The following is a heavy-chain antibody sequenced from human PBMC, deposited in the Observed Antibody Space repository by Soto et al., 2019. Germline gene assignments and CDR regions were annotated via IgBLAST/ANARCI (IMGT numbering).Heavy chain of an antibody. CDR1: GYTFTSYG. CDR2: ISAYNGNT. CDR3: ARDSPPQYNWNYADFPSFDY. V-gene: IGHV1-18*01. J-gene: IGHJ4*02. D-gene: IGHD1-7*01. Sequence: ASVKVSCKASGYTFTSYGISWVRQAPGQGLEWMGWISAYNGNTNYAQKLQGRVTMTTDTSTSTAYMELRSLRSDDTAVYYCARDSPPQYNWNYADFPSFDYWGQGTLVTVSS.